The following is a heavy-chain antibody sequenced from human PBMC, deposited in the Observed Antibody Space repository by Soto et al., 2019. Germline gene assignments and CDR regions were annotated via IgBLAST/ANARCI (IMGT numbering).Heavy chain of an antibody. CDR1: GFTFSSYA. J-gene: IGHJ5*02. CDR3: AKDRARSSPRVRFDP. Sequence: GGSLRLSCAASGFTFSSYAMSWVRQAPGKGLEWVSSISGSGSSTDYADSVKGRFTISRDNSKDTLYLQMNSLRDEDTAVYYCAKDRARSSPRVRFDPWGQGTLVTVSS. V-gene: IGHV3-23*01. D-gene: IGHD2-15*01. CDR2: ISGSGSST.